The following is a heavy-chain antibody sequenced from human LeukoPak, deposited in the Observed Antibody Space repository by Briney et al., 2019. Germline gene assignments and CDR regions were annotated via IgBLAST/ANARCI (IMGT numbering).Heavy chain of an antibody. CDR2: IIPIFGTA. J-gene: IGHJ3*02. V-gene: IGHV1-69*05. CDR3: ARDLTGTDDAFDI. CDR1: GGTFSSYA. Sequence: GASVKVSCKASGGTFSSYAISWVRQAPGQGLEWMGGIIPIFGTANYAQKFQGRVTITTDESTSTAYMELSSLRSEDTAVYYCARDLTGTDDAFDIWGQGTMVTVSS. D-gene: IGHD1-1*01.